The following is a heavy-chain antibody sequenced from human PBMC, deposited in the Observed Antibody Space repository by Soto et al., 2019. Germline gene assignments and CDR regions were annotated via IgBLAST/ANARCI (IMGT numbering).Heavy chain of an antibody. V-gene: IGHV4-31*03. Sequence: SETLSLTCTVSGGSISSGGYYWSWIRQHPGKGLEWIGYIYYSGSTYYNPSLKSRVTISVDTSKNQFSLKLSSVTAADTAVYYCARDERSSFDYWGQGTLVTVSS. J-gene: IGHJ4*02. CDR3: ARDERSSFDY. D-gene: IGHD6-6*01. CDR1: GGSISSGGYY. CDR2: IYYSGST.